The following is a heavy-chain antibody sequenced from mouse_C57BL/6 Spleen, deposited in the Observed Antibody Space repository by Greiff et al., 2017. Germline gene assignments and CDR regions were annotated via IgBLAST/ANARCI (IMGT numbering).Heavy chain of an antibody. CDR2: INPGSGGT. CDR1: GYAFTNYL. D-gene: IGHD3-2*02. Sequence: VKLQESGAELVRPGTSVKVSCKASGYAFTNYLIEWVKQRPGQGLEWIGVINPGSGGTNYNEKFKGKATLTADKSSSTAYMQLSSLTSEDSAVYFCARRDSSGFYAMDYWGQGTSVTVSS. J-gene: IGHJ4*01. V-gene: IGHV1-54*01. CDR3: ARRDSSGFYAMDY.